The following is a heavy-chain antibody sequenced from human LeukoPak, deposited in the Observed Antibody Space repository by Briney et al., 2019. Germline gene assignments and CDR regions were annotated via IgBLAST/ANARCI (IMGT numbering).Heavy chain of an antibody. V-gene: IGHV3-23*01. J-gene: IGHJ4*02. Sequence: GGSLRLSCAASGFTFSSHGMSWVRQAPGKGLEWVSAISGSGGSTYYADSVKGRFTISRDNSKNTLYLHMNSLRAEDTAVYYCAKDQGLYNDWGQGTLVTVSS. CDR1: GFTFSSHG. CDR3: AKDQGLYND. CDR2: ISGSGGST. D-gene: IGHD1-14*01.